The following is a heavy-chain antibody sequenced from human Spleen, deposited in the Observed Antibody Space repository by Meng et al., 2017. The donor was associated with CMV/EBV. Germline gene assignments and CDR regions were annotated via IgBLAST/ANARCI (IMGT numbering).Heavy chain of an antibody. Sequence: LSLTCAASGFTFSSYAMHWVRQAPGKGLEWVAVISYDGSNKYYADSVKGRFTISRDNSKNTLYLQMNSLRAEDTAVYYCASGATDYYDSSGYLNWCQGTLVTVSS. CDR2: ISYDGSNK. V-gene: IGHV3-30*14. D-gene: IGHD3-22*01. CDR1: GFTFSSYA. CDR3: ASGATDYYDSSGYLN. J-gene: IGHJ4*02.